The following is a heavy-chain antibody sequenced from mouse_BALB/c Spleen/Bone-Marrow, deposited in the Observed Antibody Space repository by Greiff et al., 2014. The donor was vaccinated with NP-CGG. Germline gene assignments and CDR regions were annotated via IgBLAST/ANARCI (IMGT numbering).Heavy chain of an antibody. CDR2: IDPAYGNT. CDR3: AIYYYGSSGFAY. Sequence: VQLQQPGAELVKPGASVKLSRTASGFNIKDTYMHWVKQRPEQDLEWIGRIDPAYGNTKYDPKFQGKATITADTSSNTAYLQLSSLTSEDTAVYYCAIYYYGSSGFAYWGQGTLVTVSA. D-gene: IGHD1-1*01. J-gene: IGHJ3*01. V-gene: IGHV14-3*02. CDR1: GFNIKDTY.